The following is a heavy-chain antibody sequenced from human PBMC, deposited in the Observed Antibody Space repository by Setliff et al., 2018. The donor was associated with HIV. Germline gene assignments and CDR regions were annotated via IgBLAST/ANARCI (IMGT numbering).Heavy chain of an antibody. CDR1: GYTFTNYQ. CDR2: INPHGGAT. V-gene: IGHV1-46*01. J-gene: IGHJ4*02. CDR3: ARDYVLDF. Sequence: ASVKVSCKASGYTFTNYQMHWVRQAPGQGLEWMGIINPHGGATNVAQKFQGRVTMTRDTSTNTVYMDVSSLRSEDTAMYYCARDYVLDFWGQGTQVTVTS. D-gene: IGHD3-10*02.